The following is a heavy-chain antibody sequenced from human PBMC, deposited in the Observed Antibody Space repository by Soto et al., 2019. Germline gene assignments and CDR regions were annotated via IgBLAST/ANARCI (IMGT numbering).Heavy chain of an antibody. J-gene: IGHJ4*02. Sequence: ASVKVSCEASGYTFTSYGISWVRQAPGQGLEWMGWISAYNGNTNYAQKLQGRVTMTTDTSTSTAYMELRSLRSDDTAVYYCARDMLWEYYDFWSGHDYWGQGTLVTVSS. CDR1: GYTFTSYG. CDR3: ARDMLWEYYDFWSGHDY. V-gene: IGHV1-18*01. CDR2: ISAYNGNT. D-gene: IGHD3-3*01.